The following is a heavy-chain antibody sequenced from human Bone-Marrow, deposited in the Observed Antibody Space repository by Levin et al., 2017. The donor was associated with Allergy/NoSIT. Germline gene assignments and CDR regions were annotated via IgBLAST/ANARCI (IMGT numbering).Heavy chain of an antibody. CDR3: ARDRSPLDSSSSGTFDY. CDR1: GGTFSSYA. D-gene: IGHD6-6*01. CDR2: IIPIFGTA. Sequence: SVKVSCKASGGTFSSYAISWVRQAPGQGLEWMGGIIPIFGTANYAQKFQGRVTITADESTSTAYMELSSLRSEDTAVYYCARDRSPLDSSSSGTFDYWGQGTLVTVSS. V-gene: IGHV1-69*13. J-gene: IGHJ4*02.